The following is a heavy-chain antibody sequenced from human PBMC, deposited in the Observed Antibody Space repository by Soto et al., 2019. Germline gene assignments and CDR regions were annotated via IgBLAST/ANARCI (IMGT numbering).Heavy chain of an antibody. CDR1: GFTFSSYA. CDR2: ISGSGGST. CDR3: AKIPPLWFGELPFDP. D-gene: IGHD3-10*01. Sequence: GGSLRLSCAASGFTFSSYAMSWVRQAPGKGLEWVSLISGSGGSTYYADSVKGRFTISRDNSKNTLYLQMNSLRAEDTAVYYCAKIPPLWFGELPFDPWGQGTLVTVSS. J-gene: IGHJ5*02. V-gene: IGHV3-23*01.